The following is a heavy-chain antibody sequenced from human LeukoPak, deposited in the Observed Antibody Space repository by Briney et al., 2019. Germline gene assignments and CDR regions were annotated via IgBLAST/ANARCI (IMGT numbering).Heavy chain of an antibody. J-gene: IGHJ4*02. V-gene: IGHV4-30-2*01. Sequence: SETLSLTCAVSGGSISSGDYSWSWIRQPPGKGLEWIGYIYHSGSTYYNPSLKSRVTISVDRYKNQFSLKLSSVTAADTAVYYCARALRNCSGGSCYPSLHFDYWGQGTLVTVSS. CDR1: GGSISSGDYS. CDR3: ARALRNCSGGSCYPSLHFDY. D-gene: IGHD2-15*01. CDR2: IYHSGST.